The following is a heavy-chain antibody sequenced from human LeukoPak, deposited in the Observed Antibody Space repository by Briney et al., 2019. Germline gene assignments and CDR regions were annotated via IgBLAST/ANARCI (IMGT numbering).Heavy chain of an antibody. D-gene: IGHD6-6*01. CDR1: GFTFSSYW. J-gene: IGHJ4*02. V-gene: IGHV3-74*01. Sequence: GGSLRLSCAASGFTFSSYWMHWVRQAPGKGLVWVSHINGDGSSSTYADSVKGRFTISRDNAKNTLYLQMNSLRAEDTALYFCARDMYTTSSARGAYWGQGTLVTVTS. CDR3: ARDMYTTSSARGAY. CDR2: INGDGSSS.